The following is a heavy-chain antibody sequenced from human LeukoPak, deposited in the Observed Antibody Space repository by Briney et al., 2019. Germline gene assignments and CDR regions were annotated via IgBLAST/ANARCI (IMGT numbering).Heavy chain of an antibody. CDR3: AKSGREYSSSWYNFDY. CDR2: ISGSGGIT. CDR1: GFTFSNYA. V-gene: IGHV3-23*01. J-gene: IGHJ4*02. D-gene: IGHD6-13*01. Sequence: GGSLRLSCAASGFTFSNYAMSWVRQAPGKGLEWVSAISGSGGITFYADSVKGRFTISRDSSKNTVYLQMNSLRAEDTAVYYCAKSGREYSSSWYNFDYWGQGALVTVSA.